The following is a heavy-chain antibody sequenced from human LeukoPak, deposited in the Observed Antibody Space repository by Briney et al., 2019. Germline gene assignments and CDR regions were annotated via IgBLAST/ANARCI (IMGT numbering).Heavy chain of an antibody. CDR2: ISSSSSYI. Sequence: GGSLRLSCAASGFTFSSYSMNWVRQAPGKGLEWVSSISSSSSYIYYADSVKGRFTISRDNAKNSLYLQMNSLRAEDTAVYYCARGGSTSFNWFDPWGQGALVTVSS. CDR1: GFTFSSYS. J-gene: IGHJ5*02. D-gene: IGHD2-2*01. V-gene: IGHV3-21*01. CDR3: ARGGSTSFNWFDP.